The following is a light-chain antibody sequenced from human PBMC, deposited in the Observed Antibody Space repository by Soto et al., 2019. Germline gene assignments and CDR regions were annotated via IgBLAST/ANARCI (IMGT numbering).Light chain of an antibody. V-gene: IGKV3-11*01. CDR2: DAS. Sequence: EIVLTQSPATLSLSPGERATLSCRASQSVSSYLAWYQQKPGQAPRILIYDASNRATGIPARFSGSGSGTDFTLTIISLEPEDFSVYYCQQRSNWPPITFGQGTRLEIK. CDR1: QSVSSY. J-gene: IGKJ5*01. CDR3: QQRSNWPPIT.